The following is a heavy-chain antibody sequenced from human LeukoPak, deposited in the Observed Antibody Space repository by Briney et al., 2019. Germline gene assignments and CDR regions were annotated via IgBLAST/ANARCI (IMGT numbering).Heavy chain of an antibody. J-gene: IGHJ4*02. D-gene: IGHD5-12*01. CDR2: IWYDGSNK. V-gene: IGHV3-33*01. CDR1: GFTFSSYG. CDR3: ARDRNAGGYVQYYFDY. Sequence: GGSLRLSCAASGFTFSSYGMHWVRQAPGKGLEWVAVIWYDGSNKYYADSVKGRFTISRDNSKNTLYLQMNSLRAEDTAVYYCARDRNAGGYVQYYFDYWGQGIQVTVSS.